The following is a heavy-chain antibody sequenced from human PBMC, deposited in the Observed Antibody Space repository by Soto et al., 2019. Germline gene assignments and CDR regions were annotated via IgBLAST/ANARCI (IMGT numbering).Heavy chain of an antibody. J-gene: IGHJ4*02. D-gene: IGHD3-10*01. CDR3: ASLSRFALDY. V-gene: IGHV3-21*01. CDR1: GFSFNTYS. CDR2: ISSSSSYI. Sequence: GGSLRLSCAASGFSFNTYSMNWVRQAPGKGLEWVSSISSSSSYINYANSVKGRFTISRDNAKNSLYLQMNSLRAEDTAVYYCASLSRFALDYWGQGTLV.